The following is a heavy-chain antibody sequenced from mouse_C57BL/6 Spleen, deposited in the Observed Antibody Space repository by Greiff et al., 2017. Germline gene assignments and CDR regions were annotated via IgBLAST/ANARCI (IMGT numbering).Heavy chain of an antibody. CDR2: LNPNNGGT. CDR1: GYTFTDYY. V-gene: IGHV1-26*01. CDR3: ARSGSNFYAMDY. J-gene: IGHJ4*01. D-gene: IGHD1-1*01. Sequence: EVQLLQSGPELVKPGASVKISCTASGYTFTDYYMNWVKQSHGKSLEWVGDLNPNNGGTSYTHKFKGKATLSVDKTSSTVYMKLRSLTSENSAVYYCARSGSNFYAMDYWGQGTSVTVAS.